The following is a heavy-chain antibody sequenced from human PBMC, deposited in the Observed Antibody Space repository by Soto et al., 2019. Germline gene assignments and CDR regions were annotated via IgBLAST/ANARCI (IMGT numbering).Heavy chain of an antibody. D-gene: IGHD6-6*01. CDR2: INPNSGRT. CDR3: ARDDGSSLDF. CDR1: GYPFTGYY. V-gene: IGHV1-2*02. J-gene: IGHJ4*02. Sequence: QVHLVQSGAEVRKHGASVKVSCKASGYPFTGYYLHWVRQAPGQGLEWMGWINPNSGRTHFAQKFQDRVTMTRDTSISTAYMELSGLRSDDTAVYYCARDDGSSLDFWGQGSVVTVSS.